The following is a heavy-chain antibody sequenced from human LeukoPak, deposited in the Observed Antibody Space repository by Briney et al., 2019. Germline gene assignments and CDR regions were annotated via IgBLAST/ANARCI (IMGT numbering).Heavy chain of an antibody. Sequence: GGSLRLSCAASGFTFSSFDMHWVRQPTGQGLEWVSTIGTASDTYYPGSVEGRFTLSRDNAKNTLYLQMNSLRAEDTAVYYCARNAYQLPRTGYYYYYMDVWGKGTTVTVSS. CDR1: GFTFSSFD. CDR3: ARNAYQLPRTGYYYYYMDV. CDR2: IGTASDT. V-gene: IGHV3-13*01. J-gene: IGHJ6*03. D-gene: IGHD2-2*01.